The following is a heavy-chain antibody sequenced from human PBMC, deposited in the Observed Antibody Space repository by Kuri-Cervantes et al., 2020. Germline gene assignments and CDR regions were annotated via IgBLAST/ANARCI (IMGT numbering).Heavy chain of an antibody. CDR2: IYHSGST. J-gene: IGHJ4*02. Sequence: SETLSLTCAGSGGSISSGGYSWSWIRQPPGKGLEWIGYIYHSGSTYYNPSLKSRVTIAVDRSKNQFSLKLSSVTAADTAVYYCARGTRWLQEDYFDYWGQGTLVTVSS. V-gene: IGHV4-30-2*02. CDR1: GGSISSGGYS. CDR3: ARGTRWLQEDYFDY. D-gene: IGHD5-24*01.